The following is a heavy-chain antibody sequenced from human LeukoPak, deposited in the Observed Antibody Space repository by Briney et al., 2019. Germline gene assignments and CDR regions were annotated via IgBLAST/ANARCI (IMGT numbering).Heavy chain of an antibody. V-gene: IGHV4-59*08. Sequence: SETLSLTCTVSGGSISSYYWSWIRQPPGKGLEWIGYIYYSGSTNYNPSLKSRVTISVDTSKNQFSLKLSSVTAADTAVYYCARSRTYYYDSSGQVRGYYGMDVWGQGTTVTVSS. CDR2: IYYSGST. D-gene: IGHD3-22*01. J-gene: IGHJ6*02. CDR3: ARSRTYYYDSSGQVRGYYGMDV. CDR1: GGSISSYY.